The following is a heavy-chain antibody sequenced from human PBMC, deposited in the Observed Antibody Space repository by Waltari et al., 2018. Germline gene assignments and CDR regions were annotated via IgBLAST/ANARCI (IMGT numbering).Heavy chain of an antibody. Sequence: QVQMVQSGAEVKKPGASVKVSCKASGYSFTAYYLHWVRQAPGQGREWMGRINPNSGATTYAQMFQGRVTMTRDTSISTAYMGVTGLRSDDTAVYYCARVLSTVQLGIFAYWGQGTVVTVSS. V-gene: IGHV1-2*06. CDR1: GYSFTAYY. CDR2: INPNSGAT. CDR3: ARVLSTVQLGIFAY. D-gene: IGHD7-27*01. J-gene: IGHJ4*02.